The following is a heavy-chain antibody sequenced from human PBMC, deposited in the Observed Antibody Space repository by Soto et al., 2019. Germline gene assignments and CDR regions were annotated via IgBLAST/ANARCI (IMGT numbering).Heavy chain of an antibody. CDR1: GGSFSGYY. V-gene: IGHV4-34*01. CDR3: ARPTGEWVVSNWYD. Sequence: SETLSLTCAVYGGSFSGYYWTWIRQPPGTGLEWIGEINHSGSTNYNPSLKSRVTISVDTSKNQFSLKLTSVTAADTAVYYCARPTGEWVVSNWYDWGQGTLVTVSS. CDR2: INHSGST. J-gene: IGHJ4*02. D-gene: IGHD1-1*01.